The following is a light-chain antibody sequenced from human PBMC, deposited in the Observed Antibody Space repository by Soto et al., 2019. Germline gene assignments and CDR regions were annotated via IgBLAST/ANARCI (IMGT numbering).Light chain of an antibody. J-gene: IGKJ5*01. V-gene: IGKV1-33*01. Sequence: DIQMTQSPSSLSASVGDRVTITCQASQDISNYLNWYQQKPGKAPKLLIYDSSNLETGVPSRFRESGSGTDFTFTISSLQPEDIATYYCQQYDNLPITFGQGTRLEIK. CDR1: QDISNY. CDR2: DSS. CDR3: QQYDNLPIT.